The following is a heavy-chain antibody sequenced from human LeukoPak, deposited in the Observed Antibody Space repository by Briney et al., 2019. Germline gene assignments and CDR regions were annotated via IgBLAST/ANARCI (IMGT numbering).Heavy chain of an antibody. J-gene: IGHJ6*03. V-gene: IGHV4-4*07. D-gene: IGHD1-26*01. CDR2: MYAFGDT. CDR3: ARVSGKRYYMDV. Sequence: PSETLSLTCSVSGGSLSSHYWSWIRQPAGKGLEWIGRMYAFGDTDYNASLKSRVTMSIDTSKNQFSLNLTSVTAADTALYYCARVSGKRYYMDVWGKGTKITVSS. CDR1: GGSLSSHY.